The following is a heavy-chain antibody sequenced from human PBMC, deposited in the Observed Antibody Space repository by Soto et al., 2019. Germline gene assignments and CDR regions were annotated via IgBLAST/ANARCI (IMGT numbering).Heavy chain of an antibody. J-gene: IGHJ4*02. CDR1: GYTFTSYA. Sequence: QVQLVQSGAEEKKPGASVKVSCKASGYTFTSYAMHWVRQAPGQRLEWMGWINAGNGNTKYSQRFQGRVTITRDTSASTAYMELSSLRSEDTAVYYCARVPRSRGFPSFDYWGQGTLVTVSS. CDR3: ARVPRSRGFPSFDY. V-gene: IGHV1-3*05. CDR2: INAGNGNT. D-gene: IGHD3-22*01.